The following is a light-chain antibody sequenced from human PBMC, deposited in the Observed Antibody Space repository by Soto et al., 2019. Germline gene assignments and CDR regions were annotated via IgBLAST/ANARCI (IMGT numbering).Light chain of an antibody. CDR3: QQYDNWPRT. CDR2: GAS. V-gene: IGKV3-15*01. J-gene: IGKJ5*01. CDR1: QSVSYT. Sequence: EIVMTQSPAALSVSPGESVTLYWRASQSVSYTFAWYPQKPGQDPSLLFYGASTRATGPHARFSGTGSGTEFTLTINSLQAEDSAVYYCQQYDNWPRTFGQGTLLEI.